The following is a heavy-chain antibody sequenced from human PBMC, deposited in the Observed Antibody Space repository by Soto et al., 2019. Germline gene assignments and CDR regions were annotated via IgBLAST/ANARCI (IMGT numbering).Heavy chain of an antibody. D-gene: IGHD2-2*01. CDR3: AKDIGVVVPAAMDV. J-gene: IGHJ6*02. Sequence: PVGSLRLSCAASGFTFSSYAMSWVRQAPGKGLEWVSAISGSGGSTYYADSVKGRFTISRDNSKNTLYLQMNSLRAEDTAVYYCAKDIGVVVPAAMDVWGQGTTVTVSS. CDR1: GFTFSSYA. V-gene: IGHV3-23*01. CDR2: ISGSGGST.